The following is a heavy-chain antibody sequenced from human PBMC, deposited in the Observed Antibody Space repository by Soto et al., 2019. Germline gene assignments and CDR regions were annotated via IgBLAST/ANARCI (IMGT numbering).Heavy chain of an antibody. Sequence: PGGSLRLSCAASGFTFSSYWMHWVRQAPGKGLVWVSRINSDGSSTSYADSVKGRFTISRDNAKNTLYLQMNSLRAEDTAVYYCARVGATSYYYGMDVWGQGTTVTVSS. J-gene: IGHJ6*02. CDR2: INSDGSST. V-gene: IGHV3-74*01. CDR3: ARVGATSYYYGMDV. D-gene: IGHD1-26*01. CDR1: GFTFSSYW.